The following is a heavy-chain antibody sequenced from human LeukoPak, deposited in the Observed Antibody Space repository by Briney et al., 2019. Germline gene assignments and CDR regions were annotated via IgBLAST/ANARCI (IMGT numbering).Heavy chain of an antibody. Sequence: TPSETLSLTCTVSGDSMNNYYWSWIRQPPGKGLEWIAYIYYSGSTNYNPSLKSRVTISVDTSKNQFSLKLSSVTAADTAVYYCARSVEGYCRGGSCYYYSYYMDVWGKGTTVTVSS. J-gene: IGHJ6*03. CDR3: ARSVEGYCRGGSCYYYSYYMDV. CDR2: IYYSGST. CDR1: GDSMNNYY. V-gene: IGHV4-59*01. D-gene: IGHD2-15*01.